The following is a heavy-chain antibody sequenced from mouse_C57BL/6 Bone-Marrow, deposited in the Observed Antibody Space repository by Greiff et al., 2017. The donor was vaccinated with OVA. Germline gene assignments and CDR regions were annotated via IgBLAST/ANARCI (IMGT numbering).Heavy chain of an antibody. J-gene: IGHJ4*01. CDR3: ARDDGYYYAMDY. D-gene: IGHD2-12*01. V-gene: IGHV1-69*01. CDR2: IDPSDSYT. Sequence: QVQLQQPGAELVMPGASVKLSCKASGYTFTSYWMHWVKQRPGQGLEWIGEIDPSDSYTNYNPQFKGKSTLTVDKSSSTAYMQLSSLTSEDSAVYDCARDDGYYYAMDYWGQGTSVTVSS. CDR1: GYTFTSYW.